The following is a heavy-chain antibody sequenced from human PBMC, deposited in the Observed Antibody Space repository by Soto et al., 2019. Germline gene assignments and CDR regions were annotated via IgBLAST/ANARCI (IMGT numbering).Heavy chain of an antibody. CDR3: ARDMGFGKLGFDFDY. V-gene: IGHV3-33*01. Sequence: QVQLVESGGGVVQPGRSLRLSCAASGFTFSSHGMHWVRQAPGKGLEWVATIWSDGGGQHYIDSVKGRFIISRDNSENTLYLQMNNLRAEDTAVYYCARDMGFGKLGFDFDYRGQGTLVTVSS. CDR1: GFTFSSHG. CDR2: IWSDGGGQ. J-gene: IGHJ4*02. D-gene: IGHD3-16*01.